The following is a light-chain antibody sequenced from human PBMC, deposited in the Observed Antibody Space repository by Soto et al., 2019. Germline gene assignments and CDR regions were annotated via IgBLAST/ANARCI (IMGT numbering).Light chain of an antibody. J-gene: IGKJ1*01. Sequence: DIVMTQSPATLSVSPGRRSTLSCRASQSVSRNLAWYQQKPGQAPRLIIHGATTRATGIPARFSGSGSGTEFTLTISSLQSEDFAVYYCQQYNNWTRTFGQGTKVDIK. CDR2: GAT. CDR1: QSVSRN. CDR3: QQYNNWTRT. V-gene: IGKV3-15*01.